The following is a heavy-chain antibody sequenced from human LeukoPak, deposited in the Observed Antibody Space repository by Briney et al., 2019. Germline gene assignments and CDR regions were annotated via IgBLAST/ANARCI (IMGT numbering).Heavy chain of an antibody. CDR2: IYGSGST. Sequence: SETLSLTCTVSGGSISSSYWSWLRQPAGKGLEWIGRIYGSGSTDYNPSLRSRITMSGDASRNKFSLKVTSVTAADTAVYSCARGYYDSGGYYTEFANWGQGTLVTVSS. CDR3: ARGYYDSGGYYTEFAN. CDR1: GGSISSSY. D-gene: IGHD3-22*01. V-gene: IGHV4-4*07. J-gene: IGHJ4*02.